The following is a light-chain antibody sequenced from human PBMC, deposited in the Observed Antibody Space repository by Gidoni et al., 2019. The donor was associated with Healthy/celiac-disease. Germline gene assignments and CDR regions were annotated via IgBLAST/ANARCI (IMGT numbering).Light chain of an antibody. CDR3: QQYGSSPYT. CDR2: GAS. Sequence: EIVFTQSPGTLSLSTGERATLSCRASQSVSSSYLAWYQQKPGQAPRLLIYGASSMATGIPDRFSGSGSGTDFTLTISRLEPEDFAVYYCQQYGSSPYTFGQGTKLEIK. J-gene: IGKJ2*01. CDR1: QSVSSSY. V-gene: IGKV3-20*01.